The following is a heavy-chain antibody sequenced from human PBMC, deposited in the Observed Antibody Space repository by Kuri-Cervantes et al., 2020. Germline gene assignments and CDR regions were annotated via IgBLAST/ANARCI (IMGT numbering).Heavy chain of an antibody. CDR1: GFTFDDYT. D-gene: IGHD3-22*01. CDR3: ASDQYYYDSSGFTP. J-gene: IGHJ5*02. Sequence: GESLKISCAASGFTFDDYTMHWVRQAPGKGLEWVAVIWYDGSNKYYADSVKGRFTISRDNSKNTLYLQMNSLRAEDTAVYYCASDQYYYDSSGFTPWGQGTLVTVSS. CDR2: IWYDGSNK. V-gene: IGHV3-33*08.